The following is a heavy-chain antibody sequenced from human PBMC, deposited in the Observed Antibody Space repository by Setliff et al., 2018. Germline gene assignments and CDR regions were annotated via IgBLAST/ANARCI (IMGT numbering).Heavy chain of an antibody. CDR2: IYSSGSA. Sequence: SETLSLTCTVSGGSISSYYWNWIRQPAGKGLEWVGRIYSSGSANYNPSLKSRVTISVGTSKNQFSLKLNSVTAADTAVYYCARDTDGPPYFDYWAKGTTVTVSS. D-gene: IGHD2-8*02. V-gene: IGHV4-4*07. CDR3: ARDTDGPPYFDY. CDR1: GGSISSYY. J-gene: IGHJ4*03.